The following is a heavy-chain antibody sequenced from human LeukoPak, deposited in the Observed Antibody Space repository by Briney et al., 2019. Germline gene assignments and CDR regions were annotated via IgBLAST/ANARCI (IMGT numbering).Heavy chain of an antibody. CDR3: ARDSGLWSSEYYFDY. J-gene: IGHJ4*02. Sequence: ISTSSSYIYYADSVRGRFTISRDNAKNSLYLQMNSLRAEDTAVYYCARDSGLWSSEYYFDYWGQGTLVTVSS. V-gene: IGHV3-21*01. D-gene: IGHD2-15*01. CDR2: ISTSSSYI.